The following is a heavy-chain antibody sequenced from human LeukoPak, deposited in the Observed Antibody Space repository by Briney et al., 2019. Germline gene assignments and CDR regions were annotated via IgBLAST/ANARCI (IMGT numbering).Heavy chain of an antibody. Sequence: GGSLRLSCAASGFTFSSYWMSWVRHAPGKGLEWVANIKQDGSEKYHVYSVKGRFTISRDNAKNSLYLQMNSLRAEDTAVYYCARDLYYYDSSGPLYYMDVWGKGTTVTVSS. CDR2: IKQDGSEK. V-gene: IGHV3-7*01. D-gene: IGHD3-22*01. CDR1: GFTFSSYW. CDR3: ARDLYYYDSSGPLYYMDV. J-gene: IGHJ6*03.